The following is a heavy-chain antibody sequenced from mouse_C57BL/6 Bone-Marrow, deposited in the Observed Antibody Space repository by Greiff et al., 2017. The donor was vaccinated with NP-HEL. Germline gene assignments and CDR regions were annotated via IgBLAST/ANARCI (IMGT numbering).Heavy chain of an antibody. CDR3: ARGVGLYLDY. V-gene: IGHV5-17*01. Sequence: EVKLVESGGGLVKPGGSLKLSCAASGFTFSDYGMHWVRQAPEKGLEWVAYISSGSSTIYYADTVKGRFTISRDNAKNTLFLQMTRLRSEDTAMDYCARGVGLYLDYGGQGTTLTVSS. CDR2: ISSGSSTI. J-gene: IGHJ2*01. D-gene: IGHD1-1*01. CDR1: GFTFSDYG.